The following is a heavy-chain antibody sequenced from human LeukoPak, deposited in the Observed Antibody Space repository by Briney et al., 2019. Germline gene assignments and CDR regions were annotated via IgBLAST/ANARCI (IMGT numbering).Heavy chain of an antibody. CDR3: ARDSGSYEGPIYYYYGMDV. Sequence: GGSLRLSCAASGFTFNNAWMNWVRQAPGKGLEWVSYISSSSSTIYYADSVKGRFTISRDNAKNSLYLQMNSLRAEDTAVYYCARDSGSYEGPIYYYYGMDVWGQGTTVTVSS. V-gene: IGHV3-48*04. CDR1: GFTFNNAW. J-gene: IGHJ6*02. CDR2: ISSSSSTI. D-gene: IGHD1-26*01.